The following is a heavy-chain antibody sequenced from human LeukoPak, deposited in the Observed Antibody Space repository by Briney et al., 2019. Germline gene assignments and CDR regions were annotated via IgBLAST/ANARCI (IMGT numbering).Heavy chain of an antibody. J-gene: IGHJ5*02. V-gene: IGHV4-34*01. Sequence: SETLSLTCAVYGGSFSGYYWSWIRQPPGKGLEWIGEINHSGSTNYNPSLKRRVTISVDTSKNQFSLKLSSVTAADTAVYYCARGRTRYGGNSVRGNWFDPWGQGTLVTVSS. CDR1: GGSFSGYY. D-gene: IGHD4-23*01. CDR3: ARGRTRYGGNSVRGNWFDP. CDR2: INHSGST.